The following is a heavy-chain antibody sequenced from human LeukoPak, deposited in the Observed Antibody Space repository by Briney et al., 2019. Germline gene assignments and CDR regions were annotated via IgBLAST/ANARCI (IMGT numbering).Heavy chain of an antibody. D-gene: IGHD3-22*01. V-gene: IGHV4-59*01. CDR1: GDSLSRYY. CDR2: IYYTGST. CDR3: ARGLRDSSGYYEYYFDY. J-gene: IGHJ4*02. Sequence: SETLSLTCTVSGDSLSRYYWSWIRQPPGKGLEWIGYIYYTGSTNYNPSLKSRVTISVDTSKNQFSLKLSSVTAADTAVYYCARGLRDSSGYYEYYFDYWVQGTLVTASS.